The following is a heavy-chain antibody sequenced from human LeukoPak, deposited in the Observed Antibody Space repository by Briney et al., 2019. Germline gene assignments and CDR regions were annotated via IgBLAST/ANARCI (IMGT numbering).Heavy chain of an antibody. Sequence: VASVKVSCKASGYTFTGYYMHWVRQAPGQGLEWMGWINPNSGGTNYAQKFQGRVTMTRDTSISTAYMELSRLRSDDTAVYYCARAPANYDYVWGSYREYYIDYWGQGTLVTVSS. CDR2: INPNSGGT. J-gene: IGHJ4*02. CDR3: ARAPANYDYVWGSYREYYIDY. V-gene: IGHV1-2*02. D-gene: IGHD3-16*02. CDR1: GYTFTGYY.